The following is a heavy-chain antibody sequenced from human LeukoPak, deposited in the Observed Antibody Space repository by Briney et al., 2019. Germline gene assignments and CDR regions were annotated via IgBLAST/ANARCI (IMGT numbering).Heavy chain of an antibody. CDR3: ARENTYYDILTGVYYYYGMDV. V-gene: IGHV4-4*07. J-gene: IGHJ6*04. CDR1: GGSISSYY. Sequence: PSETLSLTCTVSGGSISSYYWSWIRQPAGKGLEWIGRIYTSGGTNYNPSLKSRVTMSIDTSKNQFSLKLSSVTAADTAVYYCARENTYYDILTGVYYYYGMDVWGKGTTVTVSS. D-gene: IGHD3-9*01. CDR2: IYTSGGT.